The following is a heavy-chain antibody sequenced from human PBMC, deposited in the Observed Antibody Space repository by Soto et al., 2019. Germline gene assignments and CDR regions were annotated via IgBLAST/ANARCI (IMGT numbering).Heavy chain of an antibody. Sequence: GGSLRLSCAASGFTFSSYAMSWVRQAPGKGLEWVSAISGSGGSTYYADSVKGRFTISRDNSKSTLYLQMNSLRAEDTAVYYCAKMGDIVATMGRFDPWGQGTLVTVSS. J-gene: IGHJ5*02. D-gene: IGHD5-12*01. V-gene: IGHV3-23*01. CDR1: GFTFSSYA. CDR2: ISGSGGST. CDR3: AKMGDIVATMGRFDP.